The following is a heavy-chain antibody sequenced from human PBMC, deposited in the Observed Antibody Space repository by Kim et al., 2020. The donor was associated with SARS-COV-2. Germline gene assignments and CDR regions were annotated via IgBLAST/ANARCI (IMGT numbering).Heavy chain of an antibody. Sequence: RFTISRDNSKNTLYLQMNSLRAEDTAVYYCANVRSFYYGSGNIYYYGMDVWGQGTTVTVS. D-gene: IGHD3-10*01. CDR3: ANVRSFYYGSGNIYYYGMDV. J-gene: IGHJ6*02. V-gene: IGHV3-23*01.